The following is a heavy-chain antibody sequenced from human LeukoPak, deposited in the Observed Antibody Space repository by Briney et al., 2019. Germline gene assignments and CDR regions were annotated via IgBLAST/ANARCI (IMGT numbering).Heavy chain of an antibody. CDR1: GGSISSGSYY. J-gene: IGHJ4*02. CDR3: ARNDVSSGWYTVKY. Sequence: PSQTLSLTCTVSGGSISSGSYYWSWIRQPAGKGLEWIGRIYTSGSTNYNPSLKSRVTISVDTSKNQFSLKLSSVTAADTAVYYCARNDVSSGWYTVKYWGQGTLVTVSS. D-gene: IGHD6-19*01. CDR2: IYTSGST. V-gene: IGHV4-61*02.